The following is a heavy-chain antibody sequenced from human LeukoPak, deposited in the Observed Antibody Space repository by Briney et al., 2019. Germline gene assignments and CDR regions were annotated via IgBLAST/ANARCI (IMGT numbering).Heavy chain of an antibody. V-gene: IGHV1-46*01. D-gene: IGHD5-18*01. CDR2: INPSGGST. CDR3: ARDADTAM. CDR1: GGTFSSYA. J-gene: IGHJ4*02. Sequence: ASVKVSCKASGGTFSSYAISWVRQAPGQGLEWMGIINPSGGSTSYAQKFQGRVTMTRDTSTSTVYMELSSMRSEDTAVYYCARDADTAMWGQGTLVTVSS.